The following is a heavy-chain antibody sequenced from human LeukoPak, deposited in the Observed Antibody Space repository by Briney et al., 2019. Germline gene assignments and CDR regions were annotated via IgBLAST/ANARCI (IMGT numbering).Heavy chain of an antibody. Sequence: GGSLRLSCAASGFTFSDHYMDWVRQAPGKGLEWVGRTRNKANSYTTEYAASVKGRFTISRDDSKNSLYLQMNRLKTEDTAVYYCARGGPSRRYYDILTGYYPFDYWGQGTLVTVSS. J-gene: IGHJ4*02. V-gene: IGHV3-72*01. CDR3: ARGGPSRRYYDILTGYYPFDY. CDR2: TRNKANSYTT. CDR1: GFTFSDHY. D-gene: IGHD3-9*01.